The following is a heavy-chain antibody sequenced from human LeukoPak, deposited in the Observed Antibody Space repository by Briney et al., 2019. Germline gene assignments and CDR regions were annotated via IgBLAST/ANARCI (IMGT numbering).Heavy chain of an antibody. J-gene: IGHJ4*02. D-gene: IGHD5-18*01. V-gene: IGHV3-74*01. CDR2: INSDGSSI. CDR3: ASDTVDTAVGIDY. Sequence: GGSLRLSCAASGFTFSRHWMHWVRHAPGKGLVWVSRINSDGSSISYADSVKGRFTISRDNARNTLYLQMNSLRAEDTAVYYCASDTVDTAVGIDYWGQGTLVTVSS. CDR1: GFTFSRHW.